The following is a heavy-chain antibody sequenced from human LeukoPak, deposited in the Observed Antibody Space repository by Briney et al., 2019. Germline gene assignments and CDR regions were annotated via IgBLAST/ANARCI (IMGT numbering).Heavy chain of an antibody. J-gene: IGHJ4*02. V-gene: IGHV3-7*01. CDR3: ARDLSPDLVAYCGGDCYNNDY. CDR2: IKQDGSEK. CDR1: GFTFSSYW. D-gene: IGHD2-21*02. Sequence: GGSLRLSCAASGFTFSSYWMSWVRQAPGKGLGWVANIKQDGSEKYYVDSVKGRFTISRDNAKNSLYLQMNSLRAEDTAVYYCARDLSPDLVAYCGGDCYNNDYWGQGTLVTVSS.